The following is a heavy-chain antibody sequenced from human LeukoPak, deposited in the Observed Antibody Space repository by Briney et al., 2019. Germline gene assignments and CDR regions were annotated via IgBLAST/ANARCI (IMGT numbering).Heavy chain of an antibody. Sequence: PSGTLSLTCTVSGGSISSSSYYWGWIRQPPGKGLEWIGSIYYSGSTNYTPSLKSRVTISIDTSKNQFSLKLSSVTAADTAVYYCARATGPYSSSWYVPDAFDLWGQGTMVTVSS. J-gene: IGHJ3*01. CDR2: IYYSGST. V-gene: IGHV4-39*07. CDR3: ARATGPYSSSWYVPDAFDL. CDR1: GGSISSSSYY. D-gene: IGHD6-13*01.